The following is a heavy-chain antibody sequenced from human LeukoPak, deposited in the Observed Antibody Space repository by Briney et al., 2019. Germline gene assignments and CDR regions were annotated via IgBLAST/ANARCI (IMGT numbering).Heavy chain of an antibody. CDR1: GDSINSDNYY. Sequence: KSSETLSLTCTVSGDSINSDNYYWGWIRQPPGKGLEWIGSIYHSGSTYYNPSLKSRVTISVDTSKNQFSLKLSSVTAADTAVYYCAREEGFLEWLFKSVPRSRFDPWGEGTLVTVSS. J-gene: IGHJ5*02. D-gene: IGHD3-3*01. CDR2: IYHSGST. CDR3: AREEGFLEWLFKSVPRSRFDP. V-gene: IGHV4-38-2*02.